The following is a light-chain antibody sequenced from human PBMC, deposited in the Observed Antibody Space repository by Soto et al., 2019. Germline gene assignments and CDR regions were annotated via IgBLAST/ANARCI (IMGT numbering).Light chain of an antibody. V-gene: IGLV2-14*01. CDR3: SSYTRSSTLRDV. CDR1: SSDVGGYNY. J-gene: IGLJ1*01. Sequence: QSALTQPASVSGSPGQSITISCTGTSSDVGGYNYVSWYQQHPGKAPKLMIYEVSNRPSGVSNRFSGSKSGNTASLTISGLQAEDEADYYCSSYTRSSTLRDVFGIGNKVT. CDR2: EVS.